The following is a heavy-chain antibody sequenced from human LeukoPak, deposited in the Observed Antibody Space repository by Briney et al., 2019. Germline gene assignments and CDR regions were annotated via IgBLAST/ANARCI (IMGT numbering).Heavy chain of an antibody. CDR2: ISWDGGST. CDR1: GCTFDDYA. D-gene: IGHD2-2*01. V-gene: IGHV3-43D*04. J-gene: IGHJ4*02. CDR3: AKDHCSSTSCYADY. Sequence: PGGSLRLSCAASGCTFDDYAMHWVRQAPGKGLEWVSLISWDGGSTYYADSVKGRFTISRDNSKNSLYLQMNSLRAEDTALYYCAKDHCSSTSCYADYWGQGTLVTVSS.